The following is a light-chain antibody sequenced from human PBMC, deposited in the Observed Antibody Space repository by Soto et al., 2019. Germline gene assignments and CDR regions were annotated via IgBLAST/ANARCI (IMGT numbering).Light chain of an antibody. CDR1: QSVRSD. J-gene: IGKJ1*01. CDR3: QQYNNGPLGT. V-gene: IGKV3-15*01. CDR2: GAS. Sequence: IVMSLFPATFAANKGERATLSCRAWQSVRSDLAWYQYKPGQDPWFLIYGASTRASGIPARFSGSGSGTEFTLTISCLQSEDFAGYYCQQYNNGPLGTFCPVTKV.